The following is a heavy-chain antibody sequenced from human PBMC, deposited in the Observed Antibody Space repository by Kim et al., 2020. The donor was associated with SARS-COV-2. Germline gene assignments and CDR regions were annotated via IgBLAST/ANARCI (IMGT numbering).Heavy chain of an antibody. V-gene: IGHV4-59*01. D-gene: IGHD4-4*01. J-gene: IGHJ3*02. Sequence: SETLSLTCTVSGGSISSYYWSWIRQPPGKGLEWIGYIYYSGSTNYNPSLKSRVTISVDTSKNQFSLKLSSVTAADTAVYYCARDHPPPQKHDYSNYGSPIPVAFDIWGQGTMVTVSS. CDR2: IYYSGST. CDR3: ARDHPPPQKHDYSNYGSPIPVAFDI. CDR1: GGSISSYY.